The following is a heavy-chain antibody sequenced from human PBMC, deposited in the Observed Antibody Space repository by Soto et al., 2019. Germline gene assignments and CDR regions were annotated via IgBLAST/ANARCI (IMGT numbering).Heavy chain of an antibody. D-gene: IGHD1-7*01. CDR1: GFTFSSYG. CDR2: IWYDGSNK. Sequence: PGGSLRLSCAASGFTFSSYGMHWVRQAPGKGLEWVAVIWYDGSNKYYADSVKGRFTISRDNSKNTLYLQMNSLRAEDTAVYYCAIGRRITGTIDYWGQGTLVTVSS. J-gene: IGHJ4*02. CDR3: AIGRRITGTIDY. V-gene: IGHV3-33*01.